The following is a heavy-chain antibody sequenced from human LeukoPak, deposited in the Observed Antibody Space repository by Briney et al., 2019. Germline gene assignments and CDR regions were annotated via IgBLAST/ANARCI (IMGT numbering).Heavy chain of an antibody. CDR1: GFTFSNYA. CDR2: ISYDGSNI. V-gene: IGHV3-30-3*01. CDR3: ARDHPPEDV. Sequence: GRSLRLSCAASGFTFSNYAMHWVRQAPGKGLEWVTLISYDGSNIQYADSVKGRFTISRDNSKNTLYLQMNSLRIEDTAVYYCARDHPPEDVWGQGTTVTVS. J-gene: IGHJ6*02.